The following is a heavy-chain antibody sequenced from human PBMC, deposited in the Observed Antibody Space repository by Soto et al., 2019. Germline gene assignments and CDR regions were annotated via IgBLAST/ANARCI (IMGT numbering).Heavy chain of an antibody. CDR1: GGSISSGGYY. J-gene: IGHJ3*02. D-gene: IGHD3-3*01. CDR3: ARAVLDFWSAYYGPFYI. CDR2: ISYNGST. Sequence: QVQLQESGPGLVKPSQTLSLTCTVSGGSISSGGYYGSWIRQSPGKGLEWIGYISYNGSTYYNPCLKSRLTISGDTSKNQFSLKLSSLTAAATAVYYCARAVLDFWSAYYGPFYIWGEGTMVTVSS. V-gene: IGHV4-31*03.